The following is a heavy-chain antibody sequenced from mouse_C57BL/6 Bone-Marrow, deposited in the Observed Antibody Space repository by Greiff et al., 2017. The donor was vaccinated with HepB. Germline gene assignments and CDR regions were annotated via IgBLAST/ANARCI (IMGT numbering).Heavy chain of an antibody. CDR1: GYSITSGYY. Sequence: DVKLQESGPGLVKPSQSLSLTCSVTGYSITSGYYWNWIRQFPGNKLEWMGYISYDGSNNYNPSLKNRISITRDTSKNQFFLKLNSVTTEDTATYYCARPPDYWGQGTTLTVSS. CDR2: ISYDGSN. J-gene: IGHJ2*01. V-gene: IGHV3-6*01. CDR3: ARPPDY.